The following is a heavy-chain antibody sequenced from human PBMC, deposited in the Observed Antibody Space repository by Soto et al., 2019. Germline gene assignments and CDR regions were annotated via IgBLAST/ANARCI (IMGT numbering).Heavy chain of an antibody. V-gene: IGHV3-23*01. D-gene: IGHD5-12*01. Sequence: GGSLRLSCAASGFTFSSFTMNWVRQAPEKGLEWVSGLGAGGDTTYYADSVKGRFIISRDISKNTLYLQMNILRAEDTAVYYCHGYGYWGQGTLVTVSS. J-gene: IGHJ4*02. CDR2: LGAGGDTT. CDR1: GFTFSSFT. CDR3: HGYGY.